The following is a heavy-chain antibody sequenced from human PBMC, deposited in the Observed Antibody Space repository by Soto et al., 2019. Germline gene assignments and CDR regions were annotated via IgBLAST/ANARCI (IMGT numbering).Heavy chain of an antibody. CDR1: GFTFSSYW. CDR2: INSDGSST. J-gene: IGHJ3*02. Sequence: GGSLRLSCAASGFTFSSYWMHWVRQAPGKGLVWVSRINSDGSSTSYADSVKGRFTISRDNAKNTLYLQMNSLRAEDTAVYYCARVHDPSLVAGTGEAFDIWGQGTMVTVSS. D-gene: IGHD6-19*01. V-gene: IGHV3-74*01. CDR3: ARVHDPSLVAGTGEAFDI.